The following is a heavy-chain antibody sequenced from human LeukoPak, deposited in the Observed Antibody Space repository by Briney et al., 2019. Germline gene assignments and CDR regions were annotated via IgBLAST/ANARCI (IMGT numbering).Heavy chain of an antibody. V-gene: IGHV4-61*01. CDR1: GGSFSSGSYF. J-gene: IGHJ4*02. Sequence: SETLSLTCTVSGGSFSSGSYFWSWLRQPPGRGLEWIGFIYYNGNTNSSPSLKSRVTISVDTSKSQFSLKLTSVAAADTGVYYCAGGYPSSWYQVDYWGQGNLVTVSS. CDR3: AGGYPSSWYQVDY. D-gene: IGHD6-13*01. CDR2: IYYNGNT.